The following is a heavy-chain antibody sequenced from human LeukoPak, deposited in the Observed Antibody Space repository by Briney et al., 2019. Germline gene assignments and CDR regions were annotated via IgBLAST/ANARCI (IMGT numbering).Heavy chain of an antibody. CDR1: GYTLTGRS. V-gene: IGHV1-24*01. CDR3: ARDWRGSYFPDF. D-gene: IGHD1-26*01. CDR2: FDPGHGET. Sequence: ASVKVSCKVSGYTLTGRSMHWVRQAPGKGLEWMGGFDPGHGETVYAQKFQGRVTMTRDTSISTAYMELSRLTSDDTAVYYCARDWRGSYFPDFWGQGTLVTVSS. J-gene: IGHJ4*02.